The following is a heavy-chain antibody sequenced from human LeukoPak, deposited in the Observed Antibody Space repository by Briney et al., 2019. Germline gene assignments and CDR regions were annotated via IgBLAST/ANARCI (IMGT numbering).Heavy chain of an antibody. CDR1: GGSISSYY. CDR3: ARLSVSRSNFDY. D-gene: IGHD3-3*02. Sequence: SETLSLTCTVSGGSISSYYWSWIRQPPGKGLEWIGYIYDSGSTNYNPSLKSRVTISVDTSKNQFSLKLSSVTAADTAVYYCARLSVSRSNFDYWGQGTLVTVSS. CDR2: IYDSGST. J-gene: IGHJ4*02. V-gene: IGHV4-59*12.